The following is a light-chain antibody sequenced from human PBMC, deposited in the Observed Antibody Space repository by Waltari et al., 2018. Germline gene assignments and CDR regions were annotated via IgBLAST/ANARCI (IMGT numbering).Light chain of an antibody. CDR1: QGIGND. CDR2: AAS. V-gene: IGKV1-6*01. J-gene: IGKJ3*01. Sequence: AIQMAQSPSSLSAYVGDRVTISCRTSQGIGNDLGWYQQKPGKAPKLLIYAASSLQSGVSSRCSGSGSGTEFTLTISSLQPEDFATYYCLQDYDYPFTFGPGTKVDIK. CDR3: LQDYDYPFT.